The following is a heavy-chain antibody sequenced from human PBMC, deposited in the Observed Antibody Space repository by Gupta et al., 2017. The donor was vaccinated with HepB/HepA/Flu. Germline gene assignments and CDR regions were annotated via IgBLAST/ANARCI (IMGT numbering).Heavy chain of an antibody. D-gene: IGHD4-11*01. V-gene: IGHV3-23*01. J-gene: IGHJ4*02. CDR1: GFTFNTFG. Sequence: EAQLLESGGGLVQPGESLRLSCAASGFTFNTFGLAWVRQAPGKGLEWVSTIRAGSDYIHYADFVKGRFTISRDNSKNMLFLQMNSLRVEDTAIYYCAKDAGDIQYPFFDFWGQGNLVIVSS. CDR2: IRAGSDYI. CDR3: AKDAGDIQYPFFDF.